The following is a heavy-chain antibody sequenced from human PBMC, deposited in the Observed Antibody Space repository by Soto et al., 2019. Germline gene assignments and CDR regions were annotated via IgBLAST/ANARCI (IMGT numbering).Heavy chain of an antibody. Sequence: ASVKVSCKASGGTFSSYVISWVRQAPGQGLGWMGGIIPIFGTANYARKFQGGVTITAQKSTSTAYMELSSLRSEDTAVYYCARDKRGNYGEPFDYWGQGTLVTVSS. D-gene: IGHD4-17*01. J-gene: IGHJ4*02. CDR1: GGTFSSYV. V-gene: IGHV1-69*06. CDR2: IIPIFGTA. CDR3: ARDKRGNYGEPFDY.